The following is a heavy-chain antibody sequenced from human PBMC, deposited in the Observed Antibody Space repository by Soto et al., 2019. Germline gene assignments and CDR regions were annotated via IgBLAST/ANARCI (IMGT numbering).Heavy chain of an antibody. CDR3: AHRHEQWLVWDY. J-gene: IGHJ4*02. V-gene: IGHV2-5*02. D-gene: IGHD6-19*01. CDR2: IYWDDDK. CDR1: GFSLSTSGVG. Sequence: QITLKESGPTLVKPTQTLTLTCTFSGFSLSTSGVGVGWIRQPPGKALEWLALIYWDDDKRYSPSLKSRLTITKDPSKNQVVLTMTNMDPVDTATYYCAHRHEQWLVWDYWGQGTLVTVSS.